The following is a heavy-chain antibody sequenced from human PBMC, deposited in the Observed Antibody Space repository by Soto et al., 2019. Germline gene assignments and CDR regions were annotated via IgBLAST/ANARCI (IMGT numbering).Heavy chain of an antibody. Sequence: PGGSLRLSCAASGFTFSSYGMHWVRQAPGKGLEWVAVISYDGSNKYYADSVKGRFTISRDNSKNTLYLQMNSLRAEDTAVYYCAKTRRGYCGGGSCYGLDYWGQGTLVTVSS. CDR3: AKTRRGYCGGGSCYGLDY. V-gene: IGHV3-30*18. J-gene: IGHJ4*02. CDR2: ISYDGSNK. D-gene: IGHD2-15*01. CDR1: GFTFSSYG.